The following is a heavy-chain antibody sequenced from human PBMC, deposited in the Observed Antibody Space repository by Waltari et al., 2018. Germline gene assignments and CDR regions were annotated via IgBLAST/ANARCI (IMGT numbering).Heavy chain of an antibody. Sequence: VRLVESGGTVVQPGGPLRLSCTASGFSISDYYMDWLRQAPGKGLEWVGRSSYRAQGYSTDYGASVEGRFTILRDEAKNSLYLQMDRLRPEDTAVYFCSRAVFSSGYYFLDHWGQGTPVMVSS. V-gene: IGHV3-72*01. CDR3: SRAVFSSGYYFLDH. CDR1: GFSISDYY. CDR2: SSYRAQGYST. D-gene: IGHD3-22*01. J-gene: IGHJ4*02.